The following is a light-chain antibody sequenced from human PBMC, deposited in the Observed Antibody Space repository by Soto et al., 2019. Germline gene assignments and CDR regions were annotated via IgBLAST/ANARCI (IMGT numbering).Light chain of an antibody. V-gene: IGKV1-9*01. CDR1: QGISSY. CDR3: QQVNTYPLT. Sequence: DLQLTQSPSFLSASVGDRVTITCRASQGISSYLAWYQQKPGKAPKLLIYAASTLQSGVPSRFSGSGFGTEFILTISSLQPEDFATYYCQQVNTYPLTFGGGTKVEI. J-gene: IGKJ4*01. CDR2: AAS.